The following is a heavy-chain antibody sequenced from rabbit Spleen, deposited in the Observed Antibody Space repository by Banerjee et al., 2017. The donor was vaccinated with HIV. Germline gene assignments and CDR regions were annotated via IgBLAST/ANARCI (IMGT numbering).Heavy chain of an antibody. Sequence: QSLEESGGDLVKPGASLTLTCTASGLDFSSSDWICWVRQAPGKGLEWIACIYGAGGSHYSASWAKGRFTVSKTSSTTVDLKMTSLTAADTATYLCARDLAGIIGWNFGLWGPGTLVTV. V-gene: IGHV1S40*01. CDR2: IYGAGGSH. J-gene: IGHJ4*01. CDR1: GLDFSSSDW. CDR3: ARDLAGIIGWNFGL. D-gene: IGHD4-1*01.